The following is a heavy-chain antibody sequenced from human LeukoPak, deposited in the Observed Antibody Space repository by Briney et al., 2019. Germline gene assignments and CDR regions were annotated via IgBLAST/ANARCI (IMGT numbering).Heavy chain of an antibody. V-gene: IGHV4-34*01. CDR2: INHSGST. CDR1: GGSFSGYY. J-gene: IGHJ5*02. CDR3: ARRPPLGNWFDP. Sequence: SETLSLTCAVYGGSFSGYYWSWIRQPPGKGLEWIGEINHSGSTNYNPSLKSRVTISVDTSKNQFSLKLSSVTAADTAVYYCARRPPLGNWFDPWGQGTLVTVSS.